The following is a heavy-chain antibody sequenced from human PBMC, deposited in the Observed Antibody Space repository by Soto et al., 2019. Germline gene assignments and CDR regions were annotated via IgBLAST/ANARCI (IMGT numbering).Heavy chain of an antibody. V-gene: IGHV4-34*01. J-gene: IGHJ5*02. CDR3: ARGALRITIFGVVITNNWFDP. Sequence: SETLSLTCAVYGGSFSGYYWSWIRQPPGKGLEWIGEINHSGSTNYNPSLKSRVTISVDTSKNQFSLKLSSVTAADTAVYYCARGALRITIFGVVITNNWFDPWGQGTLVTVSS. D-gene: IGHD3-3*01. CDR2: INHSGST. CDR1: GGSFSGYY.